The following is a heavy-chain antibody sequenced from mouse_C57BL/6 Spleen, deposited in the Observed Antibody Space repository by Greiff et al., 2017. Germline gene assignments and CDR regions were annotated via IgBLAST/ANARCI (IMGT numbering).Heavy chain of an antibody. Sequence: VQLQQSGPELVKPGASVKISCKASGYAFSSSWMNWVKQRPGKGLEWIGRIYPGDGDTNYNGKFKGKATLTADKSSSTAYMQLSSLTSEDSAVYFCARTTDCYGSSCAMDDWGQGTSVTVSS. D-gene: IGHD1-1*01. CDR2: IYPGDGDT. CDR1: GYAFSSSW. J-gene: IGHJ4*01. CDR3: ARTTDCYGSSCAMDD. V-gene: IGHV1-82*01.